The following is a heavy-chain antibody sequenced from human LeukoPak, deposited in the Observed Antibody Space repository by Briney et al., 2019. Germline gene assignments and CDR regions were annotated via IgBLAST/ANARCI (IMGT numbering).Heavy chain of an antibody. CDR2: TYYRSKWDY. Sequence: SQTLSLSCAISGDSVSGYTAAWNWIRQSPSRGLEWLGRTYYRSKWDYENAVSVRSRIPINADTSKNQFSLQLNSVTPGDTALYYCARDPSEDQGLDCWGQGTLVTVS. V-gene: IGHV6-1*01. J-gene: IGHJ4*02. CDR3: ARDPSEDQGLDC. CDR1: GDSVSGYTAA.